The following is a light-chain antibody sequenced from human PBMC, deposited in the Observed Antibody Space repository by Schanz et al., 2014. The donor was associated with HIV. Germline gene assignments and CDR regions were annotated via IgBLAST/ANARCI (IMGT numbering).Light chain of an antibody. V-gene: IGLV2-23*02. CDR3: CSYAGTSTLVV. CDR2: EIS. CDR1: SSDVGSYNL. Sequence: QSVLTQPASVSGSPGQSITISCTGTSSDVGSYNLVSWYQQYPGKAPKLMIYEISKWPSGVSNRFSGSKSGNTASLTFSGLQAEDEADYYCCSYAGTSTLVVFGGGTKLTVL. J-gene: IGLJ2*01.